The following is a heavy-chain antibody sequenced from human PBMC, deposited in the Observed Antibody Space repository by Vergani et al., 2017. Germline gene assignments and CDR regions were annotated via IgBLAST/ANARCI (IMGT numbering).Heavy chain of an antibody. D-gene: IGHD5-12*01. Sequence: QVQLVQSGAEVKKPGSSLKVSCKASGGTFSSYTISWVRQAPGQGLEWMGRIIPILGIANYAQKLQGRVTITADKSTSTAYMELSSLRSEDTAVYYCARELRYSGYYDLDYWGQGTLVTVSS. CDR1: GGTFSSYT. CDR3: ARELRYSGYYDLDY. CDR2: IIPILGIA. V-gene: IGHV1-69*08. J-gene: IGHJ4*02.